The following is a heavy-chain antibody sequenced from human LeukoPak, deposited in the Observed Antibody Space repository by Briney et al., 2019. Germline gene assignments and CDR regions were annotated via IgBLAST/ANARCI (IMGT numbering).Heavy chain of an antibody. D-gene: IGHD2-21*01. CDR2: INHSGST. J-gene: IGHJ5*02. V-gene: IGHV4-30-2*01. CDR1: GGSISSGGYY. CDR3: VAIRGPAGFDP. Sequence: SQTLSLTCTVSGGSISSGGYYWSWIRQPPGKGLEWIGEINHSGSTNYNPSLKSRVTISVDTSKNQFSLKLSSVTAADTAVYYCVAIRGPAGFDPWGQGTLVTVSS.